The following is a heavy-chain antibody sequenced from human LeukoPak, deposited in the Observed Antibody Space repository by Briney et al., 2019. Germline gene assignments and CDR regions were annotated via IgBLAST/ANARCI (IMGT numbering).Heavy chain of an antibody. CDR3: ARRDVVVPAARGGSSWFHDI. D-gene: IGHD2-2*01. J-gene: IGHJ3*02. V-gene: IGHV4-39*01. CDR2: IYYSGST. Sequence: PSETLSLTCTVSGGSISSSSYYWGWIRQPPGKGLEWIGSIYYSGSTYYNPSLKSQVTISVDTSKNQFSLKLSSVTAADTAVYYCARRDVVVPAARGGSSWFHDIWGQGTMVTVSS. CDR1: GGSISSSSYY.